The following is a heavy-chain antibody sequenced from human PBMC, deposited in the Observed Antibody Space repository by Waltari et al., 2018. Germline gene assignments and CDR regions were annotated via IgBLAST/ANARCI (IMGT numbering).Heavy chain of an antibody. CDR3: ARGDTSNWFASYFDF. V-gene: IGHV4-59*01. Sequence: QVRLQESGPGLVKPSETLSLTCTVSAASISRYYWSWIRQPPGKGLEWIAYIYCSGSTSYNPSLKSRVAISGDTSKKQFSLRLSSVTAADTAVYYCARGDTSNWFASYFDFWGQGILVSVSS. CDR1: AASISRYY. CDR2: IYCSGST. D-gene: IGHD3-10*01. J-gene: IGHJ4*02.